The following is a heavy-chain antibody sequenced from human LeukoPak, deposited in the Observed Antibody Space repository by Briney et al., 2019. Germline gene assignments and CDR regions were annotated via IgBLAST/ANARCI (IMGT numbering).Heavy chain of an antibody. CDR1: GVSIISSVSVTTTMFY. Sequence: SEALSLTCTVSGVSIISSVSVTTTMFYWAWVRQPPGKGLEWIGYIYYSGSTYYNPSLKSRVTISVDTSKNQFSLKLSSVTAADTAVYYCARVGHYYGSGSYQQTFDYWGQGTLVTVSS. D-gene: IGHD3-10*01. J-gene: IGHJ4*02. CDR2: IYYSGST. V-gene: IGHV4-30-4*08. CDR3: ARVGHYYGSGSYQQTFDY.